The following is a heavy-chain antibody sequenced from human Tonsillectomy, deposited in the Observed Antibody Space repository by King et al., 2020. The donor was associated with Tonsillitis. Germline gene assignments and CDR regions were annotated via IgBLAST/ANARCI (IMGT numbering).Heavy chain of an antibody. V-gene: IGHV1-69*01. CDR3: ARDSTSNAFDI. CDR2: IIPIFDTT. Sequence: QLVQSGAEVKKPGSSVMLSCKASGGTFDNYTINWVRQAPGQWLEWMGGIIPIFDTTNYAQSFQGRVTITADESTTTAYMELSSLRSEDTAVYYCARDSTSNAFDIWGRGTMVTVSS. CDR1: GGTFDNYT. J-gene: IGHJ3*02.